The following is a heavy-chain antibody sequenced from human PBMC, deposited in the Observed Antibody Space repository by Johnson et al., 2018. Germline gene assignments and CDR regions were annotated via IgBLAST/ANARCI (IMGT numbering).Heavy chain of an antibody. CDR2: INHSGST. J-gene: IGHJ1*01. V-gene: IGHV4-34*01. CDR3: AGYSRRWYEYFQH. D-gene: IGHD6-13*01. Sequence: QVQLQQWGAGLLKPSETLSLTCAVYGGSLSGYYWSWIRQPPGKGLEWIGEINHSGSTNYNPSLKSRVTISVDTSKNKFSLNLRSVTAAETAGYYCAGYSRRWYEYFQHWGQGTLVTVSS. CDR1: GGSLSGYY.